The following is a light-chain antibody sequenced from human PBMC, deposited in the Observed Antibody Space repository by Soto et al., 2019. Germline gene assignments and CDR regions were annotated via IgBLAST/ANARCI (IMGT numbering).Light chain of an antibody. J-gene: IGKJ4*01. V-gene: IGKV3-11*01. Sequence: IVVTQSPSTLSLSPGERATLSCRASQSITIYLVWYQQKPGQPPKLLISEASTRATDVPARFTGSGSGTDFTLTISDLQPEDFAIYHCQQRRNWPRTFGGGTRVEIK. CDR2: EAS. CDR3: QQRRNWPRT. CDR1: QSITIY.